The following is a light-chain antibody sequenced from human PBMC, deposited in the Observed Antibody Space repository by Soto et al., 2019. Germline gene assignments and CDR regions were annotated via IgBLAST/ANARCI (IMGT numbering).Light chain of an antibody. V-gene: IGKV3-15*01. J-gene: IGKJ3*01. CDR2: GAS. CDR1: QSVSSN. CDR3: QQYNNWPFT. Sequence: EIVMTQSPATLSVSPGERVTLSCRANQSVSSNLAWYQQKPGQAPRLLIYGASTRATGIPARFSGSGSGTEFTLTISSLQSEDFAVYYCQQYNNWPFTFGPGTKVDIK.